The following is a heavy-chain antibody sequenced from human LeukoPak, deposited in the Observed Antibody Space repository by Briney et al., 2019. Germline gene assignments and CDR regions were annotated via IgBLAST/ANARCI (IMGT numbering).Heavy chain of an antibody. V-gene: IGHV3-74*01. CDR1: GFTFRSNW. J-gene: IGHJ5*02. CDR2: INSDGSST. CDR3: AVSNGGYGP. D-gene: IGHD5-12*01. Sequence: PGGSLRLSCAASGFTFRSNWMHWVRQAPGKGLVWVSRINSDGSSTSYADSVKGRFTISRDNAKNTLFLQMNSLRAEDTAVYFCAVSNGGYGPWGQGALVTVSS.